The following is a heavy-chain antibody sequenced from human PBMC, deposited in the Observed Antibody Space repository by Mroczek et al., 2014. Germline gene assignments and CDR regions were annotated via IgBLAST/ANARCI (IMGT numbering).Heavy chain of an antibody. J-gene: IGHJ4*02. V-gene: IGHV3-23*04. CDR1: GFTFSSYA. Sequence: VQLVESGEAWYSLGGSLRLSCAASGFTFSSYAMSWVRQAPGKGLEWVSAISGSGGSTYYADSVKGRFTISRDNSKNTLYLQMNSLRAEDTAVYYCAKEDYDSSGYYSKTGPNRWGQGTLVTVSS. CDR2: ISGSGGST. D-gene: IGHD3-22*01. CDR3: AKEDYDSSGYYSKTGPNR.